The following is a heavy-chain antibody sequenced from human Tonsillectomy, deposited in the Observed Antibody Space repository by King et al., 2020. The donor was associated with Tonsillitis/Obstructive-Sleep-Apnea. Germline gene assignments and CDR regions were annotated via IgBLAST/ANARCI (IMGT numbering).Heavy chain of an antibody. Sequence: QLVQSGAEVKKPGASVKVSCQASGYTFTGYYIHWVRQAPGQGLEWMGWINPNNGGTKYAQKFQGRVTVTRDTSISTAYMELSSLRSDDTAVYFCTRRTVTDGFDYWGQGTLVTVSS. D-gene: IGHD4-17*01. CDR3: TRRTVTDGFDY. CDR1: GYTFTGYY. J-gene: IGHJ4*02. CDR2: INPNNGGT. V-gene: IGHV1-2*02.